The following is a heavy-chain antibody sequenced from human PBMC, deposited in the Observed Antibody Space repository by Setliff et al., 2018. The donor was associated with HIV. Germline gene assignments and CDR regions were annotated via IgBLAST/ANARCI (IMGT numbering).Heavy chain of an antibody. J-gene: IGHJ3*02. CDR1: GFTFSYYS. CDR3: AKFPYGSGSYYSDDAFDI. Sequence: GGSLRLSCAASGFTFSYYSMHWVRQAPGKGLEWISFMSSYRTSMTHYADSVKGRFTISRDNSKNTLYLQMNSLRAEDTAVYYCAKFPYGSGSYYSDDAFDIWGQGTMVTVSS. V-gene: IGHV3-48*01. D-gene: IGHD3-10*01. CDR2: MSSYRTSMT.